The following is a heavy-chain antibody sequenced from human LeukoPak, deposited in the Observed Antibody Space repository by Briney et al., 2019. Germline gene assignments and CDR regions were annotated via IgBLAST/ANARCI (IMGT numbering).Heavy chain of an antibody. CDR1: GYSISSGYY. D-gene: IGHD5-18*01. CDR3: ARDHGILSDY. Sequence: SETLSLTCTVSGYSISSGYYWGWIRQPPGKGLEWIGSIYHSGSTYYNPSLKSRVTISADTSKNQFSLKLSSVTAADTAVYYCARDHGILSDYWGQGTLVTVSS. CDR2: IYHSGST. J-gene: IGHJ4*02. V-gene: IGHV4-38-2*02.